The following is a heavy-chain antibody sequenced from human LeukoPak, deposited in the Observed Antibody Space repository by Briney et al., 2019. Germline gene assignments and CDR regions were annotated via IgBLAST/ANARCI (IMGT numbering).Heavy chain of an antibody. CDR1: GYKFTNFG. CDR2: ISTNNENT. J-gene: IGHJ4*02. V-gene: IGHV1-18*01. Sequence: ASVKVSCKASGYKFTNFGLSWVRQAPGQGLEWMGWISTNNENTHYAQKFQGRVTITADKSTSTAYMELSSLRSEDTAVYYCARSPRGYSGYEREYYFDYWGQGTLVTVSS. D-gene: IGHD5-12*01. CDR3: ARSPRGYSGYEREYYFDY.